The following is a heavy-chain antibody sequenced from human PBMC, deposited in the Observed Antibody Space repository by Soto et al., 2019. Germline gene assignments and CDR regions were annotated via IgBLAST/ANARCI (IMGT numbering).Heavy chain of an antibody. CDR2: ISAYNGNT. D-gene: IGHD6-19*01. V-gene: IGHV1-18*01. J-gene: IGHJ5*02. Sequence: QVQLVQSGADVKKPGASVKVSCKASGYTFTSFGISWVRQAPGQGLEWMGWISAYNGNTNYAHKFQGRVTMTTDTSTSTAYMELRSPRSDDTAVYYCARDEIAVAGRVWFDPWGQGTLVTVSS. CDR1: GYTFTSFG. CDR3: ARDEIAVAGRVWFDP.